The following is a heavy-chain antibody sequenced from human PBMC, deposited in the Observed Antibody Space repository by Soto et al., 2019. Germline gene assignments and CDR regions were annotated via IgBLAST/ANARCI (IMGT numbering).Heavy chain of an antibody. CDR1: GFTFSSYA. CDR2: ISGSGGST. V-gene: IGHV3-23*01. CDR3: AKESGYSGYDLRPWPWWVFDY. D-gene: IGHD5-12*01. Sequence: PGGSLRLSCAASGFTFSSYAMSWVRQAPGKGLEWVSAISGSGGSTYYADSVKGRFTISKDNSKNTLYLQMNSLRAEDTAVYYCAKESGYSGYDLRPWPWWVFDYWGQGTLVTVSS. J-gene: IGHJ4*02.